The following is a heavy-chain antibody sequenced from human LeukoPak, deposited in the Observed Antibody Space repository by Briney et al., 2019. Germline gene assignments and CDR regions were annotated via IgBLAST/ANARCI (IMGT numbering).Heavy chain of an antibody. CDR2: INPNSGGT. D-gene: IGHD3-22*01. CDR3: ARPWGDSSGYYYVRDY. Sequence: ASVKVSCKASGYTFTGYYMHWVRQAPGQGLECMGWINPNSGGTNYAQKFQGRVTMTRDTSISTAYMELSRLRSDDTAVYYCARPWGDSSGYYYVRDYWGQGTLVTVSS. V-gene: IGHV1-2*02. CDR1: GYTFTGYY. J-gene: IGHJ4*02.